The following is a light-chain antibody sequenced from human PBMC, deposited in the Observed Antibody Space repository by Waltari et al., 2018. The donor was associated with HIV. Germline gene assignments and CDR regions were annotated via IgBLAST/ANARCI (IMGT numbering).Light chain of an antibody. J-gene: IGLJ1*01. CDR2: EVF. CDR1: ASDFGYFDY. V-gene: IGLV2-11*01. CDR3: CSYAGTYTYV. Sequence: QSALTQPRSVSGSPGQSVTISCTGTASDFGYFDYVSWYQQYPGKAPKVRIYEVFQRPSGVPDRFTASKSGITASLTISGLQDEDEADYYCCSYAGTYTYVFGSGTTVTVL.